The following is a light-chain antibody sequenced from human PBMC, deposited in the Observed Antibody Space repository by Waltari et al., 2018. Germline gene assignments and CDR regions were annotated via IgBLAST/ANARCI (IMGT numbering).Light chain of an antibody. J-gene: IGLJ1*01. CDR2: DNT. CDR1: RPKIGPGYC. Sequence: QSILTQPPSLSGASGQRVTLSCTGSRPKIGPGYCVQCYQQFPETAPKILIYDNTNRHSGVPARFSGSKSGTSASLAITGLQAEDEADYYCQSYDSSLRGFYVFGTGTKVTV. V-gene: IGLV1-40*01. CDR3: QSYDSSLRGFYV.